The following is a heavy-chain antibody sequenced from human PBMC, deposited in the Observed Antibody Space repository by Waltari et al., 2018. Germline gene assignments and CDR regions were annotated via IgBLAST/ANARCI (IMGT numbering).Heavy chain of an antibody. CDR3: ATRWGLLPPEDFYGMDV. CDR2: FDPEDGET. D-gene: IGHD1-26*01. V-gene: IGHV1-24*01. CDR1: GYTLPELS. Sequence: QVQLVQSGAEVKKPGASVKVSCKVSGYTLPELSMHWLRQAHGKGLEWLGGFDPEDGETIYAQKFQGRVTMTEDTSTDTAYMELSSLRSEDTAVYYCATRWGLLPPEDFYGMDVWGQGTTVTVSS. J-gene: IGHJ6*02.